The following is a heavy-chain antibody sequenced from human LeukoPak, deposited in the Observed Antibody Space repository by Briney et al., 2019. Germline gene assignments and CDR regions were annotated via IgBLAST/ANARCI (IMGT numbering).Heavy chain of an antibody. J-gene: IGHJ4*02. CDR1: GGSISSYY. CDR3: ARGTSYRWQQLASFDS. D-gene: IGHD6-13*01. V-gene: IGHV4-4*07. Sequence: SETLSLTCTVSGGSISSYYWSWIRQPAGKGLEWIGRIYASGSTNYKPSLNSRVTISLDTSKNQFSLKLTSVTAADTAVYYCARGTSYRWQQLASFDSWGQGTLVTVSS. CDR2: IYASGST.